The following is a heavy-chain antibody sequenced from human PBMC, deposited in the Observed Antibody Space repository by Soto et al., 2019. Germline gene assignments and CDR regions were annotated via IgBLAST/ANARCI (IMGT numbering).Heavy chain of an antibody. CDR2: IIPIFGTA. Sequence: QVQLVQSGAEVKKPGSSVKVSCKASGGTFSSYAISWVRQAPGQGLEWMGGIIPIFGTANYAQKFQGRVTITADESTSTAYMELSSVRSEDTAVYYCAREGGSGWSSYYYYGMDVWGQGTTVTVSS. D-gene: IGHD6-19*01. V-gene: IGHV1-69*01. CDR3: AREGGSGWSSYYYYGMDV. CDR1: GGTFSSYA. J-gene: IGHJ6*02.